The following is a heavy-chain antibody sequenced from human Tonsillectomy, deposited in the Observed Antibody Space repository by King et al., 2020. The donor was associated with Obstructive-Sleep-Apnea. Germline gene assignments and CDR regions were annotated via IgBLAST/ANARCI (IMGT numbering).Heavy chain of an antibody. CDR1: GFTFSSYG. D-gene: IGHD4-17*01. CDR3: AKDDYSGGDYPGDLYYYYSGMDV. V-gene: IGHV3-30*18. Sequence: VQLVESGGGVVQPGRSLRLSCAASGFTFSSYGMHWVRQAPGKGLEWVAGISYDGSNKYYADSVKGRFTISSDNSKNTLYLQMNSLRAEDTAVYYCAKDDYSGGDYPGDLYYYYSGMDVWGQGTTVTVSS. J-gene: IGHJ6*02. CDR2: ISYDGSNK.